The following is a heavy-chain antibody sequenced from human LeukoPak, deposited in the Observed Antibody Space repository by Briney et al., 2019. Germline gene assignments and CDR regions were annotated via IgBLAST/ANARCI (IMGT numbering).Heavy chain of an antibody. J-gene: IGHJ4*02. CDR1: GYTFTSYG. CDR2: ISAYNGNT. D-gene: IGHD3-16*02. V-gene: IGHV1-18*01. CDR3: AREESDDYVWGSYRYNQGPFDY. Sequence: ASVKVSCKASGYTFTSYGISWVRQAPGQGLEWMGWISAYNGNTNYAQKLQGRVTMTTDTSTSTAYMELRSLRSDDTAVYYCAREESDDYVWGSYRYNQGPFDYCGQGTLVTVSS.